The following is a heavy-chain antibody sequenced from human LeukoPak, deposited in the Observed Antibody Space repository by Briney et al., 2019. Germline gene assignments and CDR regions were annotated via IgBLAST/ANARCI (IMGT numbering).Heavy chain of an antibody. Sequence: SETLSLTCSVSGASISSDYWSWIRQPPGKGLEWIGNIYSSETTKYNPYLRSRATISGDTSKNQFSLKLSSVTAADTAVYYCARHFPYCGGDCPYYYMDVWGKGPRSPSP. V-gene: IGHV4-4*09. CDR3: ARHFPYCGGDCPYYYMDV. CDR1: GASISSDY. D-gene: IGHD2-21*02. J-gene: IGHJ6*03. CDR2: IYSSETT.